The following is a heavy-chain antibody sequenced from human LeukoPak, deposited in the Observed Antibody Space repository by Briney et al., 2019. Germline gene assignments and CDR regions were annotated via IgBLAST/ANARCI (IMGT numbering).Heavy chain of an antibody. CDR2: IYYRGST. J-gene: IGHJ6*03. D-gene: IGHD3-3*01. Sequence: SETLSLTCSVSDNSISTSDYYWGWIRQPPGKGLEWIGSIYYRGSTYYNSSLKSRATISVDTSNNQFSLNLSSVTAADTAVYYCAREYDFWSGLYYYYYMDVWGKGTTVTVSS. CDR3: AREYDFWSGLYYYYYMDV. V-gene: IGHV4-39*07. CDR1: DNSISTSDYY.